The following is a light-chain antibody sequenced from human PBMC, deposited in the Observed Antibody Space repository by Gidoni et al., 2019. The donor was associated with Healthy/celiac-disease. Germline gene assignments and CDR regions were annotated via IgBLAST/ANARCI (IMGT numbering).Light chain of an antibody. J-gene: IGKJ4*01. CDR3: QQRSNWPLALT. V-gene: IGKV3-11*01. Sequence: IVLTQSPATLSLSPGERATLSCRASQSVSSYLAWYQQKPGQAPRLLIYDASNRATSIPARFSGSGSGTDFTLTISSLEPEDFAVYYCQQRSNWPLALTFGGGTKVEIK. CDR2: DAS. CDR1: QSVSSY.